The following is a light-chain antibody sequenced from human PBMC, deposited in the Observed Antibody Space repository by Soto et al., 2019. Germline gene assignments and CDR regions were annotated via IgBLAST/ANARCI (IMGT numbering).Light chain of an antibody. CDR3: SSYAGSSYV. CDR1: SSDVGAYNY. Sequence: QSVLTQPPSASGSPGQAVAISCAGTSSDVGAYNYVSWYQQHPGKAPKLMIYEVSERPSGVPDRFSGSKSGNTASLTVSALQAEDEADYYCSSYAGSSYVFGTGTKVPVL. V-gene: IGLV2-8*01. J-gene: IGLJ1*01. CDR2: EVS.